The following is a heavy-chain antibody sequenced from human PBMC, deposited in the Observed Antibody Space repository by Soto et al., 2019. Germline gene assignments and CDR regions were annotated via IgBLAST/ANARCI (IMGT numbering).Heavy chain of an antibody. J-gene: IGHJ6*02. CDR1: GFTFSSYS. D-gene: IGHD5-12*01. Sequence: GGSLRLSCAAAGFTFSSYSMNWVRQAPGKGLEWVSSISSSSSYIYYADSVKGRFTISRDNAKKSLYLQMNSLRAEDTAVYYCARGRVTTILSTVYYYYYGMDVWGQGTTVTVSS. CDR2: ISSSSSYI. CDR3: ARGRVTTILSTVYYYYYGMDV. V-gene: IGHV3-21*01.